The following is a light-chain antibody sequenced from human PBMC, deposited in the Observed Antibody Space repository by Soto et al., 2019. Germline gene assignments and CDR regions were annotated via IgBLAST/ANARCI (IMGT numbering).Light chain of an antibody. Sequence: QSVLTQPPSASGSPGQSVTISCTGSSSDAGGYEYVSWYQQHPGKAPKLIIYEVIKRPSGVPDRFSGSKSGNTASLTVSGLQAEDEADYYCSSYAGSNNLHVLFGGGTKLTVL. CDR2: EVI. CDR3: SSYAGSNNLHVL. CDR1: SSDAGGYEY. V-gene: IGLV2-8*01. J-gene: IGLJ2*01.